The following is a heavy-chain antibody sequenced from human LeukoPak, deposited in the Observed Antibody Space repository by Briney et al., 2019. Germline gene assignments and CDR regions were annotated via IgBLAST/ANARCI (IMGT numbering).Heavy chain of an antibody. CDR1: GYSFTSYW. V-gene: IGHV5-51*01. CDR3: ARGYCSSTSCYESSNWFDP. Sequence: GESLKTSCKGSGYSFTSYWIGWVRQMPGKGLEWMGIIYPGDSDTRYSPSFQGQVTISADKSISTAYLQWSSLKASDTAMYYCARGYCSSTSCYESSNWFDPWGQGTLVTVSS. J-gene: IGHJ5*02. D-gene: IGHD2-2*01. CDR2: IYPGDSDT.